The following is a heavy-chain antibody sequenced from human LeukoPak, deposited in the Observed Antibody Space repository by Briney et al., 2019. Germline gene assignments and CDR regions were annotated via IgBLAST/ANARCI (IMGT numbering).Heavy chain of an antibody. V-gene: IGHV4-59*01. CDR2: ISYSGST. J-gene: IGHJ4*02. CDR1: GGSFSGYY. D-gene: IGHD3-10*01. CDR3: ARDGGYGSGPSF. Sequence: SETLSLTCAVYGGSFSGYYWSWIRQPPGKGLEWIGYISYSGSTNYNPSLKSRVTISVDTSKNQFSLKLSSVTAADTAVYYCARDGGYGSGPSFWGQGTLVTVSS.